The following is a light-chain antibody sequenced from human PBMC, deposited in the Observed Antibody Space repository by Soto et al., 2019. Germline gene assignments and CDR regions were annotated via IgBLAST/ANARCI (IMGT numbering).Light chain of an antibody. V-gene: IGKV3-15*01. J-gene: IGKJ1*01. CDR3: QQYNNWPRT. CDR2: GAS. Sequence: EIVLTQSPGTLSLSPGERATLSCRASQSVSSYLAWYQQKPGQPPRLLIYGASTRATGIPARFSGSGSGTEFTLTISSLQSEDFAVYYCQQYNNWPRTFGQGTKVDIK. CDR1: QSVSSY.